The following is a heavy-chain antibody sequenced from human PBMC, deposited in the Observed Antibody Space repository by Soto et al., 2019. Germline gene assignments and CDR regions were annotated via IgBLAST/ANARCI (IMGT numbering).Heavy chain of an antibody. CDR1: GFTVSSNY. CDR3: VGAPNPYYFDY. CDR2: IYSDGNT. Sequence: EVQVVESGGGLVQPGGSLRLSCAASGFTVSSNYWNWVRQAPGKGLEWVSIIYSDGNTNYADSVKGRFTISRDNSKNTLYLQMNSLRAEDTAIYYCVGAPNPYYFDYWGQGALVTVSA. J-gene: IGHJ4*02. V-gene: IGHV3-66*01.